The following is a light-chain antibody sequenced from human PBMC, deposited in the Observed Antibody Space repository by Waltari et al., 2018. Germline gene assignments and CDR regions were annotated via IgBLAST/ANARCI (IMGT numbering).Light chain of an antibody. CDR2: SDF. J-gene: IGLJ2*01. CDR3: STWDHSLKGPV. CDR1: ISNIGSAT. Sequence: QSVLTQPPSVSATPGPRVTISCSGSISNIGSATVNWYQHLPGTAPRLVMFSDFQRPSGVPERLSGSNSGTSASLAISGLQSDDEAVYFCSTWDHSLKGPVFGGGTKLTVL. V-gene: IGLV1-44*01.